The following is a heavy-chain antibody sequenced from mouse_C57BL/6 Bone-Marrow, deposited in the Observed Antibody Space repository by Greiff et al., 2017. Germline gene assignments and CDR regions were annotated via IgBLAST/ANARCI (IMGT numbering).Heavy chain of an antibody. J-gene: IGHJ1*03. Sequence: QVQLQQPGAELVKPGASVKMSCKASGYTFTSYWITWVKQRPGQGLEWIGDIYPGSGSTNSNEKFKSKATLTVDTSSSTAYMQLSSLTSEDSAVYYCARAYDGYSEGYFDVWGTGTTVTVSS. V-gene: IGHV1-55*01. CDR3: ARAYDGYSEGYFDV. CDR1: GYTFTSYW. D-gene: IGHD2-3*01. CDR2: IYPGSGST.